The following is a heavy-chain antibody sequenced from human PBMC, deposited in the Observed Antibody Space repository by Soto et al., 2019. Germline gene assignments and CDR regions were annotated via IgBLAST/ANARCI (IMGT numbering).Heavy chain of an antibody. CDR1: GFTFSYYY. D-gene: IGHD3-10*01. CDR3: AREIYGSGSP. V-gene: IGHV3-11*01. J-gene: IGHJ5*02. CDR2: ISSSGSTI. Sequence: PGGSPILSCASSGFTFSYYYMILIRQAPGKGLEWVSYISSSGSTIYYADSVKGRFTISRDNAKNSLYLQMNSLRAEDTAVYYCAREIYGSGSPWGQGTLVTVSS.